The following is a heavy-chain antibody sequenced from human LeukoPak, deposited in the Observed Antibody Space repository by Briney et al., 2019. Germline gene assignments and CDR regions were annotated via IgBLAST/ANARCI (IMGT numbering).Heavy chain of an antibody. D-gene: IGHD3-22*01. CDR1: GFTFSSYA. V-gene: IGHV3-23*01. CDR2: ISGSGGSA. CDR3: AKAGHGSYYYDSSGYYVEYYFDY. J-gene: IGHJ4*02. Sequence: TGGSLRLSCAASGFTFSSYAMSWVRQAPGKGLEWVSAISGSGGSAYYADSVKGRFTISRDNSKNTLYLRMNSLRAEDTAVYYCAKAGHGSYYYDSSGYYVEYYFDYWGQGTLVTVSS.